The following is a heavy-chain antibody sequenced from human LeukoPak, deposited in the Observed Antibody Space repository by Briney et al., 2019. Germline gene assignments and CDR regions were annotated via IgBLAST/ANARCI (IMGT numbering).Heavy chain of an antibody. J-gene: IGHJ4*01. V-gene: IGHV7-4-1*02. CDR3: ARGMKYSSSSGKTMVRGVIGY. CDR1: GYTFTSYA. D-gene: IGHD3-10*01. Sequence: ASVKVSCKASGYTFTSYAMNWVRQAPGQGLEWMGWINTNTGNPTYAQGFTGRFVFSLDTSVSTAYLQISSLKAEDTAVYYCARGMKYSSSSGKTMVRGVIGYWGQETLVTVSS. CDR2: INTNTGNP.